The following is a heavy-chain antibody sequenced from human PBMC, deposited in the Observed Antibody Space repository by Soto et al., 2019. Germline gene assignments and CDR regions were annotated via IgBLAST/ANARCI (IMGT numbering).Heavy chain of an antibody. D-gene: IGHD1-1*01. CDR2: IGGNGASI. CDR1: GVTCRSYG. V-gene: IGHV3-23*01. J-gene: IGHJ4*02. CDR3: TSTIITGY. Sequence: GRSLRVWCAAVGVTCRSYGITWVLQAPGKGLEWVSTIGGNGASIAYADSVKGRFTISRDNSRNTLFLQMNSLRAEDTAVYFYTSTIITGYWGQGPLVTVSS.